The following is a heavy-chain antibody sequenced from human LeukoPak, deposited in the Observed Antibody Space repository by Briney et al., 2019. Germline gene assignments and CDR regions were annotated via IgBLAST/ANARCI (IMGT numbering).Heavy chain of an antibody. CDR1: GFTFSSYA. J-gene: IGHJ6*03. CDR2: ISGSGGST. Sequence: GGSLRLSCAASGFTFSSYAMSWVRQAPGKGLEWVSAISGSGGSTYYADSVKGRFTISRDNSKNTLYLQMNSLRAEDTAVYYCARVYSSSWPHYYYYYMDVWGKGTTVTVSS. CDR3: ARVYSSSWPHYYYYYMDV. D-gene: IGHD6-13*01. V-gene: IGHV3-23*01.